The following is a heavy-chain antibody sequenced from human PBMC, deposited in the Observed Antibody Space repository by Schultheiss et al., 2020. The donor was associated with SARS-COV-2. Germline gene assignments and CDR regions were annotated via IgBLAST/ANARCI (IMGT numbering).Heavy chain of an antibody. CDR3: ARGYSSGWGPTMDV. CDR1: GFTFSSYG. D-gene: IGHD6-19*01. J-gene: IGHJ6*02. Sequence: GGSLRLSCAASGFTFSSYGMHWVRQAPGKGLEWVAVISYDGSNKYYADSVKGRFTISRDNSKNTLYLQMNSLRAEDTAVYYCARGYSSGWGPTMDVWGQGTTVTVSS. CDR2: ISYDGSNK. V-gene: IGHV3-30*12.